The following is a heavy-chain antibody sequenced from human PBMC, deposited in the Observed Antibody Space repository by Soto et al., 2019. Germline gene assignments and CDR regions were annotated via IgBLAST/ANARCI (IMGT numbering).Heavy chain of an antibody. J-gene: IGHJ5*02. CDR1: GGSFSGYY. V-gene: IGHV4-34*01. CDR3: ARGRGFDP. Sequence: QVQLQQWGAGLLKPSETLSLTCAVDGGSFSGYYWNWIRQPPGKGLEWIGEINHSGTTNYNASLKSRVTISLDTSKNELFLNLRSVTAEDTAVYYCARGRGFDPWGQGTLVTVSS. CDR2: INHSGTT.